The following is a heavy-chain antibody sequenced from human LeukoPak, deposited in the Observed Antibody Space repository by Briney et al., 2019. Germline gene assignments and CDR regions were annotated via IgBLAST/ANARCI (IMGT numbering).Heavy chain of an antibody. CDR3: AKQVSDYYYYYIDV. Sequence: SETLSLTCTVSGGSISSTGYYWDWIRQPPGKGLERIGSIYYSETTYYNSSLKSRVTISLDTSKNQFSLSLKSVTAADTAVYYCAKQVSDYYYYYIDVWGKGATVTVSS. D-gene: IGHD6-6*01. CDR1: GGSISSTGYY. CDR2: IYYSETT. J-gene: IGHJ6*03. V-gene: IGHV4-39*01.